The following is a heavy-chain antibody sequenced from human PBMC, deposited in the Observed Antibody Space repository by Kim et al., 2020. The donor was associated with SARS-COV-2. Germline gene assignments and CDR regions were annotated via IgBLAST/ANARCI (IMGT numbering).Heavy chain of an antibody. J-gene: IGHJ6*02. CDR2: INPSGGST. CDR3: ARDLRITIFGVVMPYYYYGMDV. Sequence: ASVKVSCKASGYTFTSYYMHWVRQAPGQGLEWMGIINPSGGSTSYAQKFQGRVTMTRDTSTSTVYMELSSLRSDDTAVYYCARDLRITIFGVVMPYYYYGMDVWGQGTTVTVSS. V-gene: IGHV1-46*01. D-gene: IGHD3-3*01. CDR1: GYTFTSYY.